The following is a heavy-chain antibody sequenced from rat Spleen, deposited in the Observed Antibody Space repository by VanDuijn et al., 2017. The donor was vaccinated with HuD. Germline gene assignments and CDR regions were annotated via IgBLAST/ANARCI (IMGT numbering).Heavy chain of an antibody. Sequence: EVQLVESGGGLVQPGRSLKLSCAASGITFSNYAMAWVRQAPKKGLEWVATISYDGSSTYYRDSVKGRFTISRDNAKSTLYLQVDSLRSEDTATYYCATTPGRPFAYWGQGTLVTVSS. D-gene: IGHD5-1*01. CDR3: ATTPGRPFAY. CDR1: GITFSNYA. J-gene: IGHJ3*01. CDR2: ISYDGSST. V-gene: IGHV5-17*01.